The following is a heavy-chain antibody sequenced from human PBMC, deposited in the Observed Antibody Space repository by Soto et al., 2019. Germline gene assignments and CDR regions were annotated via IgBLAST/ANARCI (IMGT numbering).Heavy chain of an antibody. V-gene: IGHV1-18*01. D-gene: IGHD4-17*01. J-gene: IGHJ4*02. CDR2: ISAYSGDT. Sequence: QIQLVQSGAEVKKPGASVKVSCKASGYPFTGYSVGWVRQAPGQGPEWMGWISAYSGDTYYAQRFQDRLTMTTDASTSTPYMDLRSLRSDDTAVYYCARPSGSYGDYAWSLKYWGQGTLVTVSS. CDR3: ARPSGSYGDYAWSLKY. CDR1: GYPFTGYS.